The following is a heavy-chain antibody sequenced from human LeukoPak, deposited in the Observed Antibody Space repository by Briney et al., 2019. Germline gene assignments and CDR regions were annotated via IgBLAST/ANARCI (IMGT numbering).Heavy chain of an antibody. D-gene: IGHD4-17*01. CDR1: AFTFSRPA. CDR3: AKGGSTVTTEDVVDY. J-gene: IGHJ4*02. V-gene: IGHV3-23*01. Sequence: PRGSLRLSCAASAFTFSRPAMSWVRHAPGNGLEWDSVLSGGGGIINDADSVKGRFTISRDNSNNTLSLQMNSLRVEDTAVYYCAKGGSTVTTEDVVDYWGQGTLVTVS. CDR2: LSGGGGII.